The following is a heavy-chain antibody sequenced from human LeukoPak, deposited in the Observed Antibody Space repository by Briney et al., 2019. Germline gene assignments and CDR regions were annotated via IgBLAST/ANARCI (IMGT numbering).Heavy chain of an antibody. J-gene: IGHJ4*02. CDR3: ARMKASKDIVVVPAAMLPFDY. V-gene: IGHV1-2*02. CDR2: IDPNSGGT. CDR1: GYTFTGYY. D-gene: IGHD2-2*01. Sequence: ASVKVSFKASGYTFTGYYIHWVRQAPGQGLEWMGWIDPNSGGTNYAQKFQGRVTMTRDTSTSTAYMELSRLRSDDTAVYYCARMKASKDIVVVPAAMLPFDYWGQGTLVTVSS.